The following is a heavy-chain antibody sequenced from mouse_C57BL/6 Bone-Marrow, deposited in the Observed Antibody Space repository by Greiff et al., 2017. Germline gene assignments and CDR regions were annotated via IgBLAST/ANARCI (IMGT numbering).Heavy chain of an antibody. D-gene: IGHD2-1*01. CDR3: TRGGNPSWFAY. CDR2: IDPETGGT. J-gene: IGHJ3*01. Sequence: VQLQQSGAELVRPGASVTLSCKASGYTFTDYEMHWVKQTPVHGLEWIGAIDPETGGTAYNQKFKGKAILTADKSSGTAYMELRSLTSEDSAVYYCTRGGNPSWFAYWGQGTLVTVSA. CDR1: GYTFTDYE. V-gene: IGHV1-15*01.